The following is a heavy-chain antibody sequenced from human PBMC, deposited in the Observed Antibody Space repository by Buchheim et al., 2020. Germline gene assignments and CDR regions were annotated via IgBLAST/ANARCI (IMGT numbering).Heavy chain of an antibody. Sequence: QVQLVESGGGVVQPGRSLRLSCAASGFTFSSYAMHWVRQAPGKGLEWVAVISYDGSNKYYADSVKGRFTISRDNSKNTLYLQMNSRRAEDTAVYYCARDRQDIVVVPAAIYSNYGMDVWGQGTT. V-gene: IGHV3-30-3*01. CDR3: ARDRQDIVVVPAAIYSNYGMDV. CDR1: GFTFSSYA. CDR2: ISYDGSNK. D-gene: IGHD2-2*02. J-gene: IGHJ6*02.